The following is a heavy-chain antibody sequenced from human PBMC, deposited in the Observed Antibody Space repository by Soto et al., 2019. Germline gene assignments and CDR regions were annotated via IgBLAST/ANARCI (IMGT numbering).Heavy chain of an antibody. CDR2: IPSRGRP. D-gene: IGHD5-12*01. CDR3: ARDTYSGYDFGL. J-gene: IGHJ5*02. Sequence: PSETLSLTCSVSGASVAGGSYYWSWVRQPPGKGLEWIGYIPSRGRPFYNPSLTSRGTISADTSKNQLSLQLTSVTAADTAVYYCARDTYSGYDFGLWGQGTLVNAS. V-gene: IGHV4-30-4*01. CDR1: GASVAGGSYY.